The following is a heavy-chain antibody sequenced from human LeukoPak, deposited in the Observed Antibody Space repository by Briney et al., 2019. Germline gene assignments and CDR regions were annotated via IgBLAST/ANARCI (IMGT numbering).Heavy chain of an antibody. CDR3: ARDKAPYYYYGMDV. CDR1: GGTFSSYA. CDR2: IIPIFGIA. V-gene: IGHV1-69*04. Sequence: ASVKVSCKASGGTFSSYAISWVRQAPGQGLEWVGRIIPIFGIANYAQKFQGRVTITADKSTSTAYMELSSLRSEDTAVYYCARDKAPYYYYGMDVWGQGTTVTVSS. J-gene: IGHJ6*02.